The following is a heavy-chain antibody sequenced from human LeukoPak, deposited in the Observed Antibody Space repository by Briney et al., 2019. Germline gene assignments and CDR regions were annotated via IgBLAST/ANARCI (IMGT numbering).Heavy chain of an antibody. Sequence: ASVKVSCKASGYTFTGYYMHWVRQAPGQGLEWMGRINPNSGGTNYAQKFQGRVTMTRDTSISTAYMELSRLGSNDTAVYYCARPRRPITGTTGYYFDYWGQGTLVTVSS. CDR2: INPNSGGT. V-gene: IGHV1-2*06. CDR1: GYTFTGYY. D-gene: IGHD1-7*01. CDR3: ARPRRPITGTTGYYFDY. J-gene: IGHJ4*02.